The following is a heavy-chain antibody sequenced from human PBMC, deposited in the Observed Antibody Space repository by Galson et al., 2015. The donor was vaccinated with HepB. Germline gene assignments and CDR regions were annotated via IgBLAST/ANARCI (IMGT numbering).Heavy chain of an antibody. CDR3: VRAVLTTPAPFDV. CDR2: IYNSGST. D-gene: IGHD1-1*01. CDR1: GGPVNSASSY. J-gene: IGHJ4*02. V-gene: IGHV4-61*01. Sequence: SETLSLTCTVSGGPVNSASSYWNWIRQPPGKGLEWIGHIYNSGSTNYNPSLRSRIIMLMDTPKNQFSLKVSSVTPADTATYYCVRAVLTTPAPFDVWGQGVLVTVSS.